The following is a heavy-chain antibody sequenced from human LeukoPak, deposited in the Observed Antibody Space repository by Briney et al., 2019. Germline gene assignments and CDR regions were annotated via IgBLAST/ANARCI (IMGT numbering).Heavy chain of an antibody. CDR3: AKFALITVFGVQGGAFDI. Sequence: GGSLRLSCAASGFTFSSYAMSWVRQAPGKGLEWVSAISGSGGSTYYADSVKGRFTISRDNSKNTLYLQMNSLRAEDTAVYFCAKFALITVFGVQGGAFDIWGQGTMVTVSS. CDR1: GFTFSSYA. V-gene: IGHV3-23*01. CDR2: ISGSGGST. J-gene: IGHJ3*02. D-gene: IGHD3-3*01.